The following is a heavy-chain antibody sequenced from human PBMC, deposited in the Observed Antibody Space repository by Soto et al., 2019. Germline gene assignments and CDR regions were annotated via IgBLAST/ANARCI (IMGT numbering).Heavy chain of an antibody. CDR2: ISGSGGST. Sequence: EVQLLESGGGLVQPGGSLRLSCAASGFTFSSYAMSWVRQAPGKGLEWVSAISGSGGSTYYADSVKGRFTISRDNSKNTLYLQMNRLRAEDTAVYYCAKDSSITIFGVVISGDWFDPWGQGTLVTVSS. CDR3: AKDSSITIFGVVISGDWFDP. V-gene: IGHV3-23*01. D-gene: IGHD3-3*01. CDR1: GFTFSSYA. J-gene: IGHJ5*02.